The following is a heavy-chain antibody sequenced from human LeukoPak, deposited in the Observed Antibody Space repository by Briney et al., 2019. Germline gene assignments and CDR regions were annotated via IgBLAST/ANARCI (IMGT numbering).Heavy chain of an antibody. V-gene: IGHV3-23*01. Sequence: PGGSLRLSCVASGSTFTSYAMSWVRQAPGKGLDWVSGISGSGGSIYYADSVKGRFTISRDNSKNTLYLQMNSLRAEGTAVYYCAKGVIRAFDYWGQGTLVTVSS. CDR2: ISGSGGSI. J-gene: IGHJ4*02. CDR1: GSTFTSYA. D-gene: IGHD3-16*02. CDR3: AKGVIRAFDY.